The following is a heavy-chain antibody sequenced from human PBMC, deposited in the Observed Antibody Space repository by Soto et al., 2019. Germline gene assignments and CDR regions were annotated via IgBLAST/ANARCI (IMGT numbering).Heavy chain of an antibody. D-gene: IGHD6-19*01. CDR3: ARGSSGWYGYYYYGMDV. Sequence: WETLSLTCTVSGGAVRSGSYYWSWIRQPPGNGLEWIGYIYYSGSTNYNPSLKSRVTISVDTSKNQFSLKLSSVTAADTAVYYCARGSSGWYGYYYYGMDVWGQGTTVTVSS. J-gene: IGHJ6*02. CDR2: IYYSGST. CDR1: GGAVRSGSYY. V-gene: IGHV4-61*01.